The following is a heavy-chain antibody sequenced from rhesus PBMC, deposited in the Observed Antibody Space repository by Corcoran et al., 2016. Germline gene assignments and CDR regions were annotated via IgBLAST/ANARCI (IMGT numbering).Heavy chain of an antibody. CDR1: GFSFSDYY. CDR3: ARDEYYYSGSFPAY. CDR2: ISFTGGSK. Sequence: EVQLVESGGGLAKPGGSLRLSCAASGFSFSDYYMYWFRQAPGKGLEWVSVISFTGGSKYYADSGKGRFTISRENAKNTLYLQMDSLRAEYTAVYYCARDEYYYSGSFPAYWGQGVLVTVSS. V-gene: IGHV3S18*01. J-gene: IGHJ4*01. D-gene: IGHD3-16*01.